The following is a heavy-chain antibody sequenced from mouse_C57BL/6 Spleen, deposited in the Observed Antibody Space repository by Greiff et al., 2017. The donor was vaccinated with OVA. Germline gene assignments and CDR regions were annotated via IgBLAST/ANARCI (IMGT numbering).Heavy chain of an antibody. J-gene: IGHJ4*01. V-gene: IGHV1-4*01. Sequence: VQLQQSGAELARPGASVKMSCKASGYPFTSYTMHWVKQRPGQGLEWIGYLNPSSGYTKYNQKFKDKATLTADKSSSTAYMQLSSLTSEDSAVYYCAREESNFYAMDYWGQGTSVTVSS. D-gene: IGHD2-5*01. CDR1: GYPFTSYT. CDR2: LNPSSGYT. CDR3: AREESNFYAMDY.